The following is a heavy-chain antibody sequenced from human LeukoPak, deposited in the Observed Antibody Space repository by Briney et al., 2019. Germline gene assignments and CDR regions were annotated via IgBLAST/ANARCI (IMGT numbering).Heavy chain of an antibody. J-gene: IGHJ4*02. D-gene: IGHD5-18*01. CDR2: IYYSGRT. Sequence: SETLSLTCSVSSGSISSYYWSWIRQPPGKGLEWIGYIYYSGRTSYNPSLKSRVTISVDTSKNHFSPTLSSVTAADTAVYYCARGQKYRNGYTVTELGSGYFDYWGQGTLVTVSS. V-gene: IGHV4-59*01. CDR1: SGSISSYY. CDR3: ARGQKYRNGYTVTELGSGYFDY.